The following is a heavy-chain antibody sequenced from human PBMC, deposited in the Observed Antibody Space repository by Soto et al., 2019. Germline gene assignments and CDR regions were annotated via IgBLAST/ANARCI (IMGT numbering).Heavy chain of an antibody. Sequence: HPGGSLRLSCAASGFTFSSYAMSWVRQAPGKGLEWVSAISGSGGSTYYADSVKGRFTISRDNSKNTLYLQMNSLRAEDTVVYFCAKDRGISSSWYGGDYYYYYGMDVWGQGTTVTVSS. J-gene: IGHJ6*02. V-gene: IGHV3-23*01. CDR1: GFTFSSYA. D-gene: IGHD6-13*01. CDR2: ISGSGGST. CDR3: AKDRGISSSWYGGDYYYYYGMDV.